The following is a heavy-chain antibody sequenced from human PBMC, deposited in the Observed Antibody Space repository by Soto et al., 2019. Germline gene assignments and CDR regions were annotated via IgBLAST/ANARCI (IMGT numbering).Heavy chain of an antibody. D-gene: IGHD3-9*01. CDR3: AGELYYDILTGYVSGGWFDP. CDR2: IYYSGST. Sequence: SETLSLTCTVSGGSISSYYWSWIRQPPGKGLEWIGYIYYSGSTNYNPSLKSRVTISVDTSKNQFSLKLSSVTAADTVVYYCAGELYYDILTGYVSGGWFDPWGQGTLVTVSS. J-gene: IGHJ5*02. CDR1: GGSISSYY. V-gene: IGHV4-59*01.